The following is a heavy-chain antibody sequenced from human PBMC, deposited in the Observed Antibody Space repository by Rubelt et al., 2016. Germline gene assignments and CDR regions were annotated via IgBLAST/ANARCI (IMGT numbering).Heavy chain of an antibody. D-gene: IGHD1-7*01. CDR3: ARDLPPFRRYNWNFPLDY. CDR1: GYTFTSYG. CDR2: ISAYNGNT. J-gene: IGHJ4*02. V-gene: IGHV1-18*01. Sequence: QVQLVQSGAEVKKPGASVKVSCKASGYTFTSYGISWVRQAPGQGLEWMGWISAYNGNTNYAQKPQGRVTMTTDTSTRTAYMELRSLRSDDTAVYYCARDLPPFRRYNWNFPLDYWGQGTLVTVSS.